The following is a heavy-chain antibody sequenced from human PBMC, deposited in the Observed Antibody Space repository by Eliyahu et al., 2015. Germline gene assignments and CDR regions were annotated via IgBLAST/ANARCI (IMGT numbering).Heavy chain of an antibody. J-gene: IGHJ5*02. CDR2: ISGGGDST. Sequence: EVQLLESGGGLVQPGGSLRLSCAASGFTXSSXXXXWVRQVPGKGLEWVSVISGGGDSTYYADSVKGRFTISRDNSKNTLFLQMNSLRAEDTAVYYCAKDRLNLIVGATTHWFDPWGQGTLVTVSS. V-gene: IGHV3-23*01. CDR1: GFTXSSXX. CDR3: AKDRLNLIVGATTHWFDP. D-gene: IGHD1-26*01.